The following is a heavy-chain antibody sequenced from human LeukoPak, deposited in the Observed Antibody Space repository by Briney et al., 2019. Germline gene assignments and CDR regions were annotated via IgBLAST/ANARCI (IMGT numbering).Heavy chain of an antibody. CDR3: ARALSYDFWGGYYTYNWFDP. CDR2: IYYSGST. J-gene: IGHJ5*02. Sequence: KASETLSLTCTVSGGSISSYYWSWIRQPAGKGLEWIGYIYYSGSTNYNPSLKSRVTISVDTSKNQFSLKLSSVTAADTAVYYCARALSYDFWGGYYTYNWFDPWGQGTLVTVS. V-gene: IGHV4-59*01. CDR1: GGSISSYY. D-gene: IGHD3-3*01.